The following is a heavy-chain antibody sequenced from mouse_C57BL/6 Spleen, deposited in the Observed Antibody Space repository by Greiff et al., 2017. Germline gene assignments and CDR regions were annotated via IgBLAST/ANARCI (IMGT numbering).Heavy chain of an antibody. V-gene: IGHV1-69*01. D-gene: IGHD1-1*01. J-gene: IGHJ4*01. CDR3: ARSGGSSYYYAMDY. Sequence: QVQLQQPGAELVMPGASVKLSCKASGYTFTSYWMHWVKQRPGQGLEWIGEIDPSDSYTNYNQQFKGKSTLTVDKSSSTAYMQLSSLTSEDSAVYYCARSGGSSYYYAMDYWGQGTSVTVSS. CDR2: IDPSDSYT. CDR1: GYTFTSYW.